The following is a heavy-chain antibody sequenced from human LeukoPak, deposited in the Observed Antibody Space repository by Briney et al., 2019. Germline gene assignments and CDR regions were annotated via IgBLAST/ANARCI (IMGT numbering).Heavy chain of an antibody. CDR3: ARSPNYYYFDS. Sequence: PGRSLRLSCSTAGFTFSNSVIHWVRQAPGKGLEWVAVTSYDGNNQYYADSVKGRCTISRDDSKNTVYLQMNSLIPDDTAVYYCARSPNYYYFDSWGEGTLVTVSS. CDR1: GFTFSNSV. J-gene: IGHJ4*02. D-gene: IGHD5-24*01. V-gene: IGHV3-30*04. CDR2: TSYDGNNQ.